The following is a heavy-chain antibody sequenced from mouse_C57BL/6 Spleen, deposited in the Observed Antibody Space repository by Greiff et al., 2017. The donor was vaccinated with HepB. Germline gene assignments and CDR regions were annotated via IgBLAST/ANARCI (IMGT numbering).Heavy chain of an antibody. CDR1: GFTFSSYT. D-gene: IGHD3-2*02. Sequence: DVHLVESGGGLVKPGGSLKLSCAASGFTFSSYTMSWVRQTPEKRLEWVATISGGGGNTYYPDSVKGRFTISRDNAKNTLYRQMSSLRSEDTALYYCARLDSSGYLDYWGQGTTLTVSS. CDR3: ARLDSSGYLDY. J-gene: IGHJ2*01. CDR2: ISGGGGNT. V-gene: IGHV5-9*01.